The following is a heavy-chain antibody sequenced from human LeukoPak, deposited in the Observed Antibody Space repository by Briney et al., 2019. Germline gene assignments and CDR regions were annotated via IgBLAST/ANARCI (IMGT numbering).Heavy chain of an antibody. CDR1: GFTFSSYS. Sequence: PGGSLRLSCAASGFTFSSYSMNWVRQAPGKGLEWVSSISSSSSYIYYADSVKGRSTISRDNAKYSLYLQMNSLRAEDTAVYYCARDREGDWEGMDVWGQGTTVTVSS. CDR3: ARDREGDWEGMDV. CDR2: ISSSSSYI. D-gene: IGHD2-21*02. J-gene: IGHJ6*02. V-gene: IGHV3-21*01.